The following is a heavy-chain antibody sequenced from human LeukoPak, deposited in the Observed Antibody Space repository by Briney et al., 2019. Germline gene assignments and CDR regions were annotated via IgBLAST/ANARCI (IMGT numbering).Heavy chain of an antibody. CDR1: GFTFSSYA. V-gene: IGHV3-23*01. CDR3: AKFSRADGAYQVEVYFAY. CDR2: ICGSGDSA. J-gene: IGHJ4*02. D-gene: IGHD2-2*01. Sequence: PGGSLRLSCAASGFTFSSYAMNWVRQAPEKGLEGVSDICGSGDSAYYADPVKGRFTISRDNSKNTLYLQMNSLRAEDKAVYYCAKFSRADGAYQVEVYFAYWGQGALVTVAS.